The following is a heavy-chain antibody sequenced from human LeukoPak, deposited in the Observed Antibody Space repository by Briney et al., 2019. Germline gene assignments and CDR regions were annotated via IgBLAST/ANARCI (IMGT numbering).Heavy chain of an antibody. V-gene: IGHV3-23*01. CDR3: AKDQGSGAFDI. D-gene: IGHD2-15*01. CDR1: GFTFSIYA. CDR2: ISGSGGNT. Sequence: PGGPLRLSCAGSGFTFSIYAMSWVRQAPGKGLEWVSAISGSGGNTYYADSVKGRFTISRDNSRNTLYLQMSSLRAEDTAVYYCAKDQGSGAFDIWGQGTMVTVSS. J-gene: IGHJ3*02.